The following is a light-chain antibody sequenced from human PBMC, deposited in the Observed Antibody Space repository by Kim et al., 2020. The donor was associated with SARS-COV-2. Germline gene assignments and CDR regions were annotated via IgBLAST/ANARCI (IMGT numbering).Light chain of an antibody. V-gene: IGLV1-40*01. J-gene: IGLJ3*02. CDR1: SSNFGAGYD. Sequence: QSVLTQPPSVSGAPGQRVTISCTGSSSNFGAGYDAHWYQQLPGTAPKLLIFGNSKRPSGVPDRISGSKSGTSASLAITGLQAEDEADYYCQSFDSSLSGPVFGGGTKLTVL. CDR2: GNS. CDR3: QSFDSSLSGPV.